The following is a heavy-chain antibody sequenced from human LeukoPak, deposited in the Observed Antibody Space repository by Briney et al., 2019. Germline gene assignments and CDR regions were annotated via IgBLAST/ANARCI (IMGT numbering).Heavy chain of an antibody. CDR1: GFTFTNYA. V-gene: IGHV3-23*01. D-gene: IGHD4/OR15-4a*01. CDR2: ISYNGGST. J-gene: IGHJ6*04. CDR3: AKPPNYGAYYYGMDV. Sequence: GGSLRLSCAASGFTFTNYAMSGVRQAPGKGLDWVSAISYNGGSTYYSDSVKGRFTISGDNSKNTVYLQMNSLRAEDTAVYYCAKPPNYGAYYYGMDVWGKGTTVTVSS.